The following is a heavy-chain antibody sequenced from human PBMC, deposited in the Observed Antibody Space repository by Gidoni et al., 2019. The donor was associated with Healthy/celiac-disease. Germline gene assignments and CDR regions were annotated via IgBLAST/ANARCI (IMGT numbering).Heavy chain of an antibody. CDR3: ASGGDTAMVRLDY. CDR2: INPNSGVT. J-gene: IGHJ4*02. Sequence: QVQLVQSGAEVTKPGASVKVSCKASGYPFTGYYMHWVRQAPGTGLEWMGWINPNSGVTNYAQKFQGRVTMTRDTSISTAYMELSRLRSDDTAVYYCASGGDTAMVRLDYWGQGTLVTVSS. V-gene: IGHV1-2*02. D-gene: IGHD5-18*01. CDR1: GYPFTGYY.